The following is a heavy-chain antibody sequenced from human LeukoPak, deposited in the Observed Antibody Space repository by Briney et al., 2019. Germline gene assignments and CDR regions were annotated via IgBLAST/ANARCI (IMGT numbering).Heavy chain of an antibody. D-gene: IGHD2-15*01. CDR2: IYYSGTT. Sequence: SETLSLTCTVSGGSINSYYWNWIRQPPGKGLEWIGYIYYSGTTNYNPSLKSRVSMSVDTSKNQFSLKMSSVTTADTAVYYCARDQEWYCSGGSCYEAFDIWGQGTMVTVSS. CDR1: GGSINSYY. CDR3: ARDQEWYCSGGSCYEAFDI. V-gene: IGHV4-59*01. J-gene: IGHJ3*02.